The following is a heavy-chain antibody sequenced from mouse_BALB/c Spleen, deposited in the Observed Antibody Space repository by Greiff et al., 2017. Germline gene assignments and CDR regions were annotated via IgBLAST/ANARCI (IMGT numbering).Heavy chain of an antibody. V-gene: IGHV5-6-3*01. D-gene: IGHD2-3*01. J-gene: IGHJ3*01. CDR3: ARDSNDGYYVAWFAY. CDR2: INSNGGST. CDR1: GFTFSSYG. Sequence: EVKVVESGGGLVQPGGSLKLSCAASGFTFSSYGMSWVRQTPDKRLELVATINSNGGSTYYPDSVKGRFTISRDNAKNTLYLQMSSLKSEDTAMYYCARDSNDGYYVAWFAYWGQGTLVTVSA.